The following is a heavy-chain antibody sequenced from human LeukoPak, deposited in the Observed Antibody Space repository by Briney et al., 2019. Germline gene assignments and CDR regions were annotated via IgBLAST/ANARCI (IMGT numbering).Heavy chain of an antibody. V-gene: IGHV3-11*04. CDR3: ASDCSGGSCYDAFDI. CDR1: GFTFSDYY. CDR2: ISSSGSTI. D-gene: IGHD2-15*01. Sequence: GGSLRLSCAASGFTFSDYYMSWIRLAPGKGLEWVSYISSSGSTIYYADSVKGRFTISRDNAKNSLYLQMNSLRAEDTAVYYCASDCSGGSCYDAFDIWGQGTMVTVSS. J-gene: IGHJ3*02.